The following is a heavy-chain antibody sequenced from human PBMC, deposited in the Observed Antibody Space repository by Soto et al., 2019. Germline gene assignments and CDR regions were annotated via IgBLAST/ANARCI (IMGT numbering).Heavy chain of an antibody. V-gene: IGHV3-49*03. J-gene: IGHJ4*02. CDR1: GFTFGDYA. Sequence: SLRLSCTASGFTFGDYAMSWFRQAPGKGLEWVGFIRSKAYGGTTEYAASVKGRFTISRDDSKSIAYLQMNSLKTEDTAVYYCIRLSVGEPSFDYWGQGTLVTVSS. D-gene: IGHD3-10*01. CDR3: IRLSVGEPSFDY. CDR2: IRSKAYGGTT.